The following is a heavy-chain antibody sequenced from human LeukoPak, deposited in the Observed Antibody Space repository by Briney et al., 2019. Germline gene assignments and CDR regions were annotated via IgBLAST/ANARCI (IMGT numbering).Heavy chain of an antibody. Sequence: GGSLRLSCAASGFTFDDYAMHWVRQAPGKGLEWVSGISWNSGSIGYADSVKGRFTISRDNAKNSLYLQMNSLRAEDTALYYCAKAQYDYGRPFPLGYWGQGTLVTVSS. J-gene: IGHJ4*02. V-gene: IGHV3-9*01. D-gene: IGHD4-17*01. CDR2: ISWNSGSI. CDR3: AKAQYDYGRPFPLGY. CDR1: GFTFDDYA.